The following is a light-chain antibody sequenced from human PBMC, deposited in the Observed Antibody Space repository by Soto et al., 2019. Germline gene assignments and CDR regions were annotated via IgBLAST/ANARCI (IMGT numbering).Light chain of an antibody. Sequence: DIQMTQSPSSLSASVGDRITITCQARQDIRNHLNWYQQKPGQAPKILIYDASNLEAGVPSRFGGSGSGTDFTFTISSLHPEDIATYYCQQYLNVLTFGGGTKGEIK. CDR3: QQYLNVLT. J-gene: IGKJ4*01. V-gene: IGKV1-33*01. CDR1: QDIRNH. CDR2: DAS.